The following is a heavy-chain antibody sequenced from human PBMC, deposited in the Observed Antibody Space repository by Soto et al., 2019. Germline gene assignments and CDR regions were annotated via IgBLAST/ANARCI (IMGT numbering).Heavy chain of an antibody. Sequence: PGASLKISCNGSGFTFTSYWIAWVRQMPGKGLEWMGIIYPGDSDSSYSPSFQGQVTISADKSINTAYLHWSSLKASDTAIYYCAKHEGYCSTTTCSNFDYWGQGTLVTVSS. CDR2: IYPGDSDS. CDR3: AKHEGYCSTTTCSNFDY. J-gene: IGHJ4*02. D-gene: IGHD2-2*01. V-gene: IGHV5-51*01. CDR1: GFTFTSYW.